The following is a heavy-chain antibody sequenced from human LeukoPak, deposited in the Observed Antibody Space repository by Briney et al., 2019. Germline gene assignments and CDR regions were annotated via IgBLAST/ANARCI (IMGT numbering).Heavy chain of an antibody. J-gene: IGHJ4*02. V-gene: IGHV3-7*03. D-gene: IGHD6-13*01. CDR3: ARHPNSNWDY. CDR1: GFTVSSNY. Sequence: GGSLRLSCAASGFTVSSNYMSWVRQVPGKGLEWVVNINEGGNEKNYVDSVKGRFTASRDNAQNSLYLQMNSLRVEDTAVYYCARHPNSNWDYWGQGTLVTVSS. CDR2: INEGGNEK.